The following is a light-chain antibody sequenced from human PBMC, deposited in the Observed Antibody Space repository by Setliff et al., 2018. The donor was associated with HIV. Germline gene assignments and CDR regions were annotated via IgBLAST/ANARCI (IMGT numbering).Light chain of an antibody. CDR1: SSNIGAGYD. CDR3: QSYDSSLSGYV. J-gene: IGLJ1*01. CDR2: ANT. Sequence: QSVLTQPPSVSGAPGQRVIISCTGSSSNIGAGYDVHWYQQLPGTAPKLLIYANTNRPSGVPDRFSGSKSDTSASLAITGLQAEDETDYYCQSYDSSLSGYVFGTGNKVTVL. V-gene: IGLV1-40*01.